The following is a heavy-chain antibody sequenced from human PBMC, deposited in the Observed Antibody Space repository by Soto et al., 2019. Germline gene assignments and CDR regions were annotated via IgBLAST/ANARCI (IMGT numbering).Heavy chain of an antibody. CDR3: AKDPGDYPSDYFDY. CDR1: GFTFSSYA. Sequence: EVHLLESGGGLVQPGGSLSLSCAASGFTFSSYAMSWVRQAPCKGLEWVPAISGSGFSTYYADSVKGRFTVSRDTSKNTLFLQMNSLRAEDTAVYYCAKDPGDYPSDYFDYWGQGTMVTVSS. V-gene: IGHV3-23*01. J-gene: IGHJ4*02. CDR2: ISGSGFST. D-gene: IGHD4-17*01.